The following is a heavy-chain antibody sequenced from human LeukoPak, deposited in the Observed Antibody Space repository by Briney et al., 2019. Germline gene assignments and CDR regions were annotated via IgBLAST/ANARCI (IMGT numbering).Heavy chain of an antibody. J-gene: IGHJ5*02. Sequence: GASVKVSCKVSGYTLTELSMHWVRQAPGKGLEWMGGFDPEDGETIYAQKFQGRVTMTRDTSISTAYMELSRLRSDDTAVYYCASSRWNWFDPWGQGTLVTVSS. CDR2: FDPEDGET. CDR3: ASSRWNWFDP. V-gene: IGHV1-24*01. CDR1: GYTLTELS. D-gene: IGHD2-2*01.